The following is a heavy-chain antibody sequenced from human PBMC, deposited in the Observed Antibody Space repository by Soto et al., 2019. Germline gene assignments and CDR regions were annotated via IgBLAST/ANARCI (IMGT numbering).Heavy chain of an antibody. V-gene: IGHV1-46*01. J-gene: IGHJ4*02. CDR1: GYTFTSYY. CDR3: ARDPRNFYFFDN. CDR2: INPSGGST. D-gene: IGHD4-4*01. Sequence: QVQLVQSGAEVKKPGASVKVSCKASGYTFTSYYMHWVRQAPGQGLEWMGIINPSGGSTSYAQKCQGRXXMXRXXSTSTVYMELSSLRSEDTAVYYCARDPRNFYFFDNWGQGTLVTVSS.